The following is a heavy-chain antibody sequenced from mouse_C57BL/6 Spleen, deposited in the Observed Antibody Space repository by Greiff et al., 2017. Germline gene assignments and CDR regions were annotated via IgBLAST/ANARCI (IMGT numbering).Heavy chain of an antibody. CDR3: ARGIYDGYPPYAMDY. CDR1: GFTFSDYY. J-gene: IGHJ4*01. CDR2: INYDCSSP. Sequence: EVKLVESEGGLVQPGSSMKLSCPASGFTFSDYYMAWFRQVPEKGLEWVANINYDCSSPYYLDSLKSRFIISRDNAKNILYLQMSSLKAEDTATYYGARGIYDGYPPYAMDYWGQGTSVTVSS. D-gene: IGHD2-3*01. V-gene: IGHV5-16*01.